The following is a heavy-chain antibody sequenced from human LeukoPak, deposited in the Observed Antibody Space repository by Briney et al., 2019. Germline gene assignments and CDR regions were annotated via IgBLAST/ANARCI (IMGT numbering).Heavy chain of an antibody. CDR1: GGTFSSYA. CDR2: IIPIFGTA. V-gene: IGHV1-69*06. J-gene: IGHJ3*02. Sequence: SVKVSCKASGGTFSSYAISWVRQAPGQGLEWMRGIIPIFGTANYAQKFQGRVTITADKSTSTAYMELSSLRSEDTAVYYCARGYCSSTSCYAFDIWGQGTMVTVSS. D-gene: IGHD2-2*01. CDR3: ARGYCSSTSCYAFDI.